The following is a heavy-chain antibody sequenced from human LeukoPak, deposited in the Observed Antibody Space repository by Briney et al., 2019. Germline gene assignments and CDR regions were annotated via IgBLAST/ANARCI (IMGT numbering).Heavy chain of an antibody. CDR2: IYYSGST. J-gene: IGHJ5*02. D-gene: IGHD2-2*01. V-gene: IGHV4-59*08. CDR1: GGSISSYY. Sequence: SETLSLTCTVSGGSISSYYWSWIRQPPGKGLEWIGYIYYSGSTNYNPSLKSRVTISVDTSKNQFSPKLSSVTAADTAVYYCARHTRNRGAVVPAATFDPWGQGTLVTVSS. CDR3: ARHTRNRGAVVPAATFDP.